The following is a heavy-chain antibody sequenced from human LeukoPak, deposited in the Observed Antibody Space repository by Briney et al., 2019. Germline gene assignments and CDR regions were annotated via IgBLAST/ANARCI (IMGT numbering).Heavy chain of an antibody. D-gene: IGHD5-12*01. CDR3: AKEGYSGYDDAFDS. CDR1: GGTFSSYT. CDR2: IIPMLGIA. J-gene: IGHJ3*02. V-gene: IGHV1-69*04. Sequence: SVKVSCKASGGTFSSYTITWVRQAPGQGLEWMGMIIPMLGIANYAQKFQGRVTITADKSTSTAYMEMSSLRAEDTAVFYCAKEGYSGYDDAFDSWGQGTMVTVSS.